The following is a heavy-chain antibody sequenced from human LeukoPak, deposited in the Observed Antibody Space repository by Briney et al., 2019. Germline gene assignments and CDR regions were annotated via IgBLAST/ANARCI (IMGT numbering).Heavy chain of an antibody. CDR3: ARGDCSVSGCHGGNWFDP. V-gene: IGHV1-2*02. J-gene: IGHJ5*02. CDR1: VYTFTCYY. D-gene: IGHD2-15*01. Sequence: GASVKVSCKASVYTFTCYYIHWVRQAPGQGLEWMGWINPNSGDTNYAQSFQGRVTMTRDTSSSTAHMELSRLRSDDTAVYYCARGDCSVSGCHGGNWFDPWGQGTLVTVSS. CDR2: INPNSGDT.